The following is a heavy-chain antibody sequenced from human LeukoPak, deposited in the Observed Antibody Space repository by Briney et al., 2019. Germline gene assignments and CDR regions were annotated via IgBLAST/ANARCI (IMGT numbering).Heavy chain of an antibody. CDR2: ISGSGGST. CDR1: GFTFSSYA. Sequence: GGSLRLSCAASGFTFSSYAMTWVRQAPGKGLEWVSTISGSGGSTYYADSVKGRFTISRDNSKDTVYLQVNSLRAEDTAVYYCAKDSRSLPYCFDFWGQGTLVTVSS. V-gene: IGHV3-23*01. J-gene: IGHJ4*02. CDR3: AKDSRSLPYCFDF.